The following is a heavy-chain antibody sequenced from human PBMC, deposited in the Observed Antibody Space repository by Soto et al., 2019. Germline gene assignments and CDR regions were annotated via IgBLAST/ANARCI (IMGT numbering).Heavy chain of an antibody. Sequence: SGESLKISCKGSGYSFTSYWISWVRQMPGKGLEWMGRIDPSDSYTNYSPSFQGHVTISADKSISTAYLQWSSLKASDTAMYYCARSPYSSSAYGMDVWGQGTTVTVSS. J-gene: IGHJ6*02. D-gene: IGHD6-6*01. CDR2: IDPSDSYT. V-gene: IGHV5-10-1*01. CDR3: ARSPYSSSAYGMDV. CDR1: GYSFTSYW.